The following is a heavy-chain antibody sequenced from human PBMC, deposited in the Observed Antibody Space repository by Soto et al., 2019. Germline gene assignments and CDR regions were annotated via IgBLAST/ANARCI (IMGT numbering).Heavy chain of an antibody. V-gene: IGHV4-34*01. CDR3: ARGRGNYDFWSGYLGGSFDP. Sequence: SETLSLTCAVYCGSFSGYYWSWIRQPPGKGLEWIGEINHNGSTNYNPSLKSRVTISVDTSKNQFSLKLSSVTAADTAVYYCARGRGNYDFWSGYLGGSFDPWGQGTLVTVSS. CDR1: CGSFSGYY. D-gene: IGHD3-3*01. CDR2: INHNGST. J-gene: IGHJ5*02.